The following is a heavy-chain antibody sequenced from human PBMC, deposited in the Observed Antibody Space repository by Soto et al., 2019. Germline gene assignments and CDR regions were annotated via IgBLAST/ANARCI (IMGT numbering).Heavy chain of an antibody. V-gene: IGHV3-30*18. D-gene: IGHD4-17*01. CDR3: AKDRGALRWSEEHYYFDY. Sequence: LRLSCAASGFTFSSYGMHWVRQAPGKGLEWVAIISYDGRNKYYADAVKGRFTISRDNSKNTLYLQTDSLSTEDTAVYYCAKDRGALRWSEEHYYFDYWGQGSLVTVSS. CDR2: ISYDGRNK. CDR1: GFTFSSYG. J-gene: IGHJ4*02.